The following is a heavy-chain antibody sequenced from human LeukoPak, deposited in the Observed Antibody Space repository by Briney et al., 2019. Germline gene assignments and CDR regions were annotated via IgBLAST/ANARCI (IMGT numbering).Heavy chain of an antibody. J-gene: IGHJ4*02. D-gene: IGHD3-10*02. V-gene: IGHV3-23*01. Sequence: GGSLRLSCAASGFTFSSYAMSWVRQAPGKGLEWVSAISGSGGSIYYADSVTGRFTISRDHSKNTLYLQITNLSAEATALYYCSKLDVPDGDLDYWGQGTLVTVSS. CDR1: GFTFSSYA. CDR2: ISGSGGSI. CDR3: SKLDVPDGDLDY.